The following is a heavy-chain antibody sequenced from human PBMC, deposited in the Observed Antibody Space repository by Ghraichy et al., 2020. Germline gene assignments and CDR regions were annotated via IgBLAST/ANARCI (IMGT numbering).Heavy chain of an antibody. J-gene: IGHJ4*02. D-gene: IGHD5-12*01. V-gene: IGHV3-53*01. Sequence: GGSLRLSCAASGFTVSSNYMSWVRQAPGKGLEWVSVIYSGGSTYYADSVKGRFTISRDNSKNTLYLQMNSLRAEDTAVYYCARELDSGYDFYYFDYWGQGTLVTVSS. CDR1: GFTVSSNY. CDR2: IYSGGST. CDR3: ARELDSGYDFYYFDY.